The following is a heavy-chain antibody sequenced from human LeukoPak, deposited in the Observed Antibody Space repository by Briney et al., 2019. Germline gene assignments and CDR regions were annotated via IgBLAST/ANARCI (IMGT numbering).Heavy chain of an antibody. CDR1: GFTFITYG. CDR2: VSPSGDIT. CDR3: AKDGAWLRFDD. Sequence: GGSLRLSCAASGFTFITYGMNWVRQAPGKGLEWVSVVSPSGDITYYADSVKGRFTISIDNSKNTVYLQINNVRAEDTAVYYCAKDGAWLRFDDWGQGTLVTVSS. D-gene: IGHD5-12*01. V-gene: IGHV3-23*01. J-gene: IGHJ4*02.